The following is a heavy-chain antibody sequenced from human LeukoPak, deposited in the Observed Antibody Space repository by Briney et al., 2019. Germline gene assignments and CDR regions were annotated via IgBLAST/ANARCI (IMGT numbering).Heavy chain of an antibody. CDR1: GGSISSSSYY. CDR3: ARVGYASSAIYFQQ. CDR2: IFYSGST. Sequence: PSETLSLACTVSGGSISSSSYYWGWIRQPPGKGLEWIGSIFYSGSTYYNPSLKSRVIISVDTSKNQFSLKLISVTAADTAVYYCARVGYASSAIYFQQWGQGTLVSVSS. D-gene: IGHD2-8*01. V-gene: IGHV4-39*01. J-gene: IGHJ1*01.